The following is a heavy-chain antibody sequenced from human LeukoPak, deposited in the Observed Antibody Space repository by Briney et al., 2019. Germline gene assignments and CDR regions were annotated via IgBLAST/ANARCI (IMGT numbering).Heavy chain of an antibody. Sequence: GGSLRLSCAASGFIFSNYAMSWVRQAPGKGLEWVSGGNYSGDRRFYADSVKSRFTISRDNSKNTLYLQMNSLRAEDTAVYYCARGWYNFDYWGQGTRVTVSS. D-gene: IGHD6-19*01. CDR3: ARGWYNFDY. CDR2: GNYSGDRR. J-gene: IGHJ4*02. V-gene: IGHV3-23*01. CDR1: GFIFSNYA.